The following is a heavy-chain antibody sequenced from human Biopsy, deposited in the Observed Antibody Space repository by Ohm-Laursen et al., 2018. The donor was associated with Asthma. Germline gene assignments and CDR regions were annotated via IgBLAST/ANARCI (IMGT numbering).Heavy chain of an antibody. Sequence: TLSLTCTVSGGSISSGGYYWSWIRQHPGKGLEWIRYIYYSGNTYYNPSLKSRVTISVVPSKNQLSLNLSSVTAAGTAVYCCARWGSFGFDFWGQGTMVTVSS. CDR2: IYYSGNT. J-gene: IGHJ4*01. CDR3: ARWGSFGFDF. D-gene: IGHD7-27*01. CDR1: GGSISSGGYY. V-gene: IGHV4-31*03.